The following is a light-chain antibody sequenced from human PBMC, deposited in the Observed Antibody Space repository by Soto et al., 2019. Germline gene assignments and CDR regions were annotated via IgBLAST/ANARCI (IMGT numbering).Light chain of an antibody. Sequence: EIVLTQSPATLSLSPGERATLSCRASQSVSSYLAWYQQRPGQAPRLLIYDTSNRATGVPAKFSGSGSGTNFTLTISTLEPEDFAVYYCQHRSNWPPTFGGGTKVEIK. CDR3: QHRSNWPPT. CDR2: DTS. J-gene: IGKJ4*01. V-gene: IGKV3-11*01. CDR1: QSVSSY.